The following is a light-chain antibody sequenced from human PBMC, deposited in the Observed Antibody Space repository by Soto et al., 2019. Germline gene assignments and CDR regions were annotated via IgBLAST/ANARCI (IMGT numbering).Light chain of an antibody. Sequence: DIVMTQSPPSLSVTPGEPVSISCRSSQSLLHSDGYTYVDWYVQRPGQSPQLLIYLSSNRASGVPDRLSGSGSGTDFTLKISKVESEDVGIYYCMQVLHTPFSFGPGTRVDFK. CDR2: LSS. J-gene: IGKJ3*01. CDR3: MQVLHTPFS. CDR1: QSLLHSDGYTY. V-gene: IGKV2-28*01.